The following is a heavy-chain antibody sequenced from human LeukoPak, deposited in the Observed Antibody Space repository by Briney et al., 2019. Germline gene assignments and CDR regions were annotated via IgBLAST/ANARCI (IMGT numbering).Heavy chain of an antibody. CDR1: SESFSGYY. J-gene: IGHJ6*03. Sequence: PSETLSLTCAIYSESFSGYYWGWIRQPPGKGLEWIGTIFHSGSTYSNPSLKSRVTISVDTSKNQFSLNLSSVTAADTAVYYCARVGYYPDYYMDVWGKGTTVTVSS. V-gene: IGHV4-38-2*01. CDR2: IFHSGST. D-gene: IGHD2-21*01. CDR3: ARVGYYPDYYMDV.